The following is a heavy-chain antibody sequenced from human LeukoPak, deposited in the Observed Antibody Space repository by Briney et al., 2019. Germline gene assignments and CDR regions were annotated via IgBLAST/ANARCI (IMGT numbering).Heavy chain of an antibody. CDR1: GGPISSYY. Sequence: SETLSLTCTVSGGPISSYYWSWIRQPPGKGLEWIGYIYYSGSTNYNPSLKSRVTISLDTSKNQFSLKLRSVTAADTAVYYCARGNKYFDFWSGYPHYIDVWGKGTTVTVSS. J-gene: IGHJ6*03. CDR3: ARGNKYFDFWSGYPHYIDV. V-gene: IGHV4-59*01. D-gene: IGHD3-3*01. CDR2: IYYSGST.